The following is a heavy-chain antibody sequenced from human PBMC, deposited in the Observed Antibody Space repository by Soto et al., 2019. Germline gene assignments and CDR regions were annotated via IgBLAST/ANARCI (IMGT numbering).Heavy chain of an antibody. D-gene: IGHD3-10*01. CDR3: ARAHYGPSGSYFDS. CDR2: IYHTGSA. CDR1: GDSITSGGYS. V-gene: IGHV4-30-2*01. J-gene: IGHJ4*02. Sequence: QVQLQESGSGLVKPSETLSLTCSVSGDSITSGGYSWRWIRQPPRRGLEWIGYIYHTGSASYSASLKGRVTISVDKSKNQFSLSLNSVTAADTAIYYFARAHYGPSGSYFDSWGQGSLFTVSS.